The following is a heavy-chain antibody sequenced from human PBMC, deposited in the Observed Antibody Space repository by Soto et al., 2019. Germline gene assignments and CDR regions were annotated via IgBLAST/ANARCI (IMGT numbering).Heavy chain of an antibody. J-gene: IGHJ4*02. CDR1: DDSINSDKYY. D-gene: IGHD3-9*01. Sequence: QLQLQESGPGLVKPSETLSLTCSVSDDSINSDKYYWGWIRQPPGKGLEWIGSIYYRGNAYYNPSHQTRGTISLDKSRSQFSRKLNSVTAADSAVYFCARLEGLATISYYFDFWGPGALVTVSS. CDR2: IYYRGNA. V-gene: IGHV4-39*01. CDR3: ARLEGLATISYYFDF.